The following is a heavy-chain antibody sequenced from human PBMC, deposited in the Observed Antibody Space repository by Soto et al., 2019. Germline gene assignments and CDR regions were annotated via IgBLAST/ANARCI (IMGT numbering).Heavy chain of an antibody. J-gene: IGHJ5*02. CDR3: ARGLYYDILTGYYPFDP. CDR2: IYYSGST. V-gene: IGHV4-59*01. Sequence: SETLSLTCTVSGGSISSYYWSWIRQPPGKGLEWIGYIYYSGSTNYNPSLKSRVTISVDTSKNQFSLKLSSVTAADTAVYYCARGLYYDILTGYYPFDPWGQGTLVTSPQ. D-gene: IGHD3-9*01. CDR1: GGSISSYY.